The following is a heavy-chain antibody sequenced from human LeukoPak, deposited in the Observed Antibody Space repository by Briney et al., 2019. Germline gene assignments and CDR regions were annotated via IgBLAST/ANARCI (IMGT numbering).Heavy chain of an antibody. J-gene: IGHJ4*02. V-gene: IGHV4-59*01. CDR1: GGSISPYY. D-gene: IGHD3-10*01. CDR3: ARATYYGKSDY. CDR2: IYYSGST. Sequence: PSEPLSLTCAVSGGSISPYYWSWIRQPPGKGLEWIGYIYYSGSTNYNPSLKSRVTISVDTSKNQFSLKLSSVTAADTAVYYCARATYYGKSDYWGQGTLVTVSS.